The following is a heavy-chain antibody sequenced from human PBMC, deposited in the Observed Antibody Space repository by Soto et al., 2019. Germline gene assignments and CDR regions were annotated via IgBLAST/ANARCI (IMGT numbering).Heavy chain of an antibody. CDR2: INPSGGST. D-gene: IGHD3-16*01. Sequence: ASVKVSCKASGYTFTIYYMHWVRQAPGQGLEWMGIINPSGGSTSYAQKFQGRVTMTRDTSTSTVYMELSSLRSEDTAVYYCARDLEEMATLSYWGQGTLVTAPQ. CDR3: ARDLEEMATLSY. J-gene: IGHJ4*02. CDR1: GYTFTIYY. V-gene: IGHV1-46*01.